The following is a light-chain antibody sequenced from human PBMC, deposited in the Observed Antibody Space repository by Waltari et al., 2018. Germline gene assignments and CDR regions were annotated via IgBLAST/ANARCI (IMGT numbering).Light chain of an antibody. CDR3: QHYYNSPRT. Sequence: DIQMTKSPSSLSASIGDRVTITCRASQGITNDLAWYQQKPGETPKLLIYEASRVQSGIPSRFSGSGSGTDFTLTISSLQSEDFATYYCQHYYNSPRTFGQGTKVEI. CDR1: QGITND. V-gene: IGKV1-NL1*01. CDR2: EAS. J-gene: IGKJ1*01.